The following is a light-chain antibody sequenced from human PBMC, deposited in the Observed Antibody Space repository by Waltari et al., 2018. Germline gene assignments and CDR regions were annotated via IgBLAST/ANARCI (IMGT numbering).Light chain of an antibody. CDR3: QSADSSGLFYV. CDR1: SLPNIP. CDR2: KDT. Sequence: SHELPQPPSVLVSPGQTARIHCPGPSLPNIPSSWYQRKPGQAPVLVIYKDTERPSGIPERFSGSSSGKTVTLTISGVQAEDEADYYCQSADSSGLFYVFGTGTKVTVL. V-gene: IGLV3-25*03. J-gene: IGLJ1*01.